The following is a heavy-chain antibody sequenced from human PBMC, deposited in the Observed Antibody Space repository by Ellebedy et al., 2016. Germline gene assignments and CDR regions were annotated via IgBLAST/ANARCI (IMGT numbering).Heavy chain of an antibody. D-gene: IGHD3-9*01. V-gene: IGHV3-66*01. J-gene: IGHJ5*02. CDR1: GFTVSSNY. Sequence: GGSLRLSCAASGFTVSSNYMSWVRQAPGKGLEWISVIYSGENTYYADSVKGRFIISRDNSKSTLYLQMNSLRTEDTAVYYCAGEAGLTGTQHIPDHWGQGTLVTVSS. CDR3: AGEAGLTGTQHIPDH. CDR2: IYSGENT.